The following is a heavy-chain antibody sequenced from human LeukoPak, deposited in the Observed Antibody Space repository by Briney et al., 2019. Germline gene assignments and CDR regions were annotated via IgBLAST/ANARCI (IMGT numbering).Heavy chain of an antibody. J-gene: IGHJ4*02. CDR1: GGSISSYY. V-gene: IGHV4-59*01. Sequence: SETLSLTCTVSGGSISSYYWSWIRQPPGKGLEWIGYIYYSGSTNYNPSLKSRVTISVDTSKNQFSLKLSSVTAADTAVYYCARSPPIVVVPAAIHFDYWGQGTLVTVSS. CDR3: ARSPPIVVVPAAIHFDY. CDR2: IYYSGST. D-gene: IGHD2-2*01.